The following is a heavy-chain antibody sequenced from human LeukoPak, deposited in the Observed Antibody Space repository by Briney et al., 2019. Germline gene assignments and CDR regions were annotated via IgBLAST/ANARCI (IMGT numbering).Heavy chain of an antibody. J-gene: IGHJ4*02. CDR3: ARDWGSGWYYFDY. V-gene: IGHV3-66*01. CDR2: IYSGGST. Sequence: GGSLRLSCAASGVTVSSNYMSWVRQAPGKGLEWVSIIYSGGSTYYADSVKGRFTISRDNSKNTLYLQMNSLRAEDTAVYYCARDWGSGWYYFDYWGQGTLVTVSS. D-gene: IGHD6-19*01. CDR1: GVTVSSNY.